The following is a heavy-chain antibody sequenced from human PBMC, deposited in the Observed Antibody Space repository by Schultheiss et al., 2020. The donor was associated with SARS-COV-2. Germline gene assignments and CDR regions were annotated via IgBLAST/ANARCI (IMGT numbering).Heavy chain of an antibody. CDR3: ARDLDRYDFWSGYLSSLYYNYYGMDV. D-gene: IGHD3-3*01. CDR1: GFTFSSYE. J-gene: IGHJ6*02. V-gene: IGHV3-48*03. Sequence: GESLKISCAASGFTFSSYEMNWVRQAPGKGLEWVSYISSSGSTIYYADSVKGRFTISRDNAKNSLYLQMNSLRAEDTAVYYCARDLDRYDFWSGYLSSLYYNYYGMDVWGQGTTVTVSS. CDR2: ISSSGSTI.